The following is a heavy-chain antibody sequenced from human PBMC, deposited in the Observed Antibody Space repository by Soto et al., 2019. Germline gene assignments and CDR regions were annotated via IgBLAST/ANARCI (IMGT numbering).Heavy chain of an antibody. CDR3: ARSYRRYCSGGSCYSYYYYYMDV. CDR2: MHYTGFS. Sequence: PSETLSLTCSFSGDSVTSHYLTWIRQSPEKGLEWIGYMHYTGFSHYNPSLKSRVTISVDRSKNQFSLQLTSVTVADTAVYYCARSYRRYCSGGSCYSYYYYYMDVWGKGTTVTVSS. CDR1: GDSVTSHY. D-gene: IGHD2-15*01. J-gene: IGHJ6*03. V-gene: IGHV4-59*02.